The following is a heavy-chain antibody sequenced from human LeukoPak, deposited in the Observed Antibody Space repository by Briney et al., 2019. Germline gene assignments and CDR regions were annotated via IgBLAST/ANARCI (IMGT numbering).Heavy chain of an antibody. Sequence: GGSLRLSCAASGFTFDDYAMHWVRQAPGKGLEWVSGISWNSGSIGYADSVKGRFTISRDNAKNSLYLQMNSLRAEDTAVYYCATGTRRDAFDIWGQGTMVTVSS. J-gene: IGHJ3*02. CDR2: ISWNSGSI. D-gene: IGHD1-1*01. CDR3: ATGTRRDAFDI. CDR1: GFTFDDYA. V-gene: IGHV3-9*01.